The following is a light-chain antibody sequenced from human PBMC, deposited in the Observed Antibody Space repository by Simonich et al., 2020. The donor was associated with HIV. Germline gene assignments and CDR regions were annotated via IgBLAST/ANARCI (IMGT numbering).Light chain of an antibody. Sequence: DIVMTQSPDSLAVSLGERATINCKSSQSVLYSSNNKIYLAWYQQKPGQPPKLLIYWAPTRESGIPDRFSGSGSGTDFTLTISSLQAEDVAVYYCQQYYSSPFTFGPGTKVDIK. CDR3: QQYYSSPFT. CDR2: WAP. V-gene: IGKV4-1*01. J-gene: IGKJ3*01. CDR1: QSVLYSSNNKIY.